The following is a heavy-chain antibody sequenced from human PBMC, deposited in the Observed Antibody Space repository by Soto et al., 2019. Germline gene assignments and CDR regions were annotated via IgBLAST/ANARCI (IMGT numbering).Heavy chain of an antibody. CDR2: INHVGGT. CDR1: GGFLSESY. D-gene: IGHD3-16*01. Sequence: PSETLSLTCAVYGGFLSESYWTWILKPPGKGLERIGEINHVGGTNYTPSLKSRVTMSVDTSQNQLSLRLLSVTAADTAMYFCVRIRYQLPSSVLWLDPWGQGTPVTVSS. J-gene: IGHJ5*02. CDR3: VRIRYQLPSSVLWLDP. V-gene: IGHV4-34*01.